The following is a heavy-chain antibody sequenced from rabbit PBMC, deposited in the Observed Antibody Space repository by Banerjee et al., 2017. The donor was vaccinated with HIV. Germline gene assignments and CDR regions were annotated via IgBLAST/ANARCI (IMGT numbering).Heavy chain of an antibody. Sequence: QSLEESGEDLVKPGASLTLTCTASGFTLSSYWMCWVRQAPGKGLEWIACIYAGSSGNTYYASWAKGRFTISKTSSTTVALQMTSLTAADTATCFCARGSAYAGAGYALWGQGTLVT. CDR3: ARGSAYAGAGYAL. CDR2: IYAGSSGNT. D-gene: IGHD4-2*01. V-gene: IGHV1S40*01. CDR1: GFTLSSYW. J-gene: IGHJ6*01.